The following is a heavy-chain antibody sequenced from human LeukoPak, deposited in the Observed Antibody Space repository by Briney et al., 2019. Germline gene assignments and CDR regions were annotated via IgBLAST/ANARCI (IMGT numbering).Heavy chain of an antibody. V-gene: IGHV1-46*01. CDR2: INPSGGST. D-gene: IGHD3-3*01. J-gene: IGHJ4*02. CDR1: GYSFTSYY. Sequence: GASVKVSCKASGYSFTSYYMHWVRQAPAQGLEWMGIINPSGGSTSYAQKFQGRVTMTRDTSTSTVYMELSSLSSDDTAVYYCARAGGNYYDFWYWGQGTLVTVSS. CDR3: ARAGGNYYDFWY.